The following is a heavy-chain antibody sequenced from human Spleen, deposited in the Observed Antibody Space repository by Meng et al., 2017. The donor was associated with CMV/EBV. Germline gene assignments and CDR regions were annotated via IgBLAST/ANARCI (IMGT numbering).Heavy chain of an antibody. Sequence: QVRLQQWGPGLLKPSETLSLTCVVSGASISSGNWWNWVRQPPGKGLEWIGDIYHSGSTNYNPSLKSRVTISVDKSKNQFSLKLSSVTAADTAMYYCARGGGCSSSSCDLDYWGQGVLVTVSS. CDR2: IYHSGST. CDR3: ARGGGCSSSSCDLDY. D-gene: IGHD2-2*01. J-gene: IGHJ4*02. CDR1: GASISSGNW. V-gene: IGHV4-4*02.